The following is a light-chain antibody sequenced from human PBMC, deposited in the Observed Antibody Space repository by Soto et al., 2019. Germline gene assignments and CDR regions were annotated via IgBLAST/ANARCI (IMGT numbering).Light chain of an antibody. CDR2: DVS. CDR1: SSDVGAHNY. J-gene: IGLJ2*01. Sequence: QSVLTQPASVSGSPGQSIAISCTGTSSDVGAHNYVSWYQQHPGKAPKLIIYDVSNRPSGVSTRFSAFKSGNTVSLTISGLQAEDEADYYCSSYTYTSTLVIFGGGTKLTVL. V-gene: IGLV2-14*03. CDR3: SSYTYTSTLVI.